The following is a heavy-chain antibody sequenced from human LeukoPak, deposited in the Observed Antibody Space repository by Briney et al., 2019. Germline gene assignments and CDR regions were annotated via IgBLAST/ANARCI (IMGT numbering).Heavy chain of an antibody. D-gene: IGHD3-22*01. CDR3: AREVGPDYYDSRLDY. J-gene: IGHJ4*02. CDR2: ISYDGSNK. V-gene: IGHV3-30-3*01. Sequence: GGSLRLSCAASGFTFSSYAMHWARQAPGKGLEWVAVISYDGSNKYYADSVKGRFTISRDNSKSTLYLQMNSLRAEDTAVYYCAREVGPDYYDSRLDYWGQGTLVTVSS. CDR1: GFTFSSYA.